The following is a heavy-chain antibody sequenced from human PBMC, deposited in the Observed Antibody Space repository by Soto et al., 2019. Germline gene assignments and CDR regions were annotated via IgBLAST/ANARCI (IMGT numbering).Heavy chain of an antibody. J-gene: IGHJ6*02. V-gene: IGHV1-3*01. D-gene: IGHD3-22*01. CDR3: ARDPNDSSAYYHHYYDGMDV. Sequence: QIQLMQSGAEVKKPGASVKVSCTASGYTFTSYGIHWVRQAPGQRLEWTGWINAGNGNTKYSEKFQGRVTITRDTSASTPYVELSSLRSEDTAVYYCARDPNDSSAYYHHYYDGMDVWGQGTTVTVSS. CDR2: INAGNGNT. CDR1: GYTFTSYG.